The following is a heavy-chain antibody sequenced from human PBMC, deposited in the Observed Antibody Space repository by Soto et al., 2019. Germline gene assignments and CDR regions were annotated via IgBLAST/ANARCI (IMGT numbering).Heavy chain of an antibody. CDR3: ARVGYTVTTKGTIDY. Sequence: PSETLSLTCAVYGGSFSGYYWSWIRQPPGKGLEWIGEINHSGSTNYNPSLKSRVTISVDTSKNQFSLKLGSVTAADTAVYYCARVGYTVTTKGTIDYWGQGTLVTVSS. V-gene: IGHV4-34*01. CDR2: INHSGST. CDR1: GGSFSGYY. D-gene: IGHD4-17*01. J-gene: IGHJ4*02.